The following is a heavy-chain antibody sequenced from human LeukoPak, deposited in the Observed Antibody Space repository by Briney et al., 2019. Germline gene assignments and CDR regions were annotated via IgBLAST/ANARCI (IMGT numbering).Heavy chain of an antibody. V-gene: IGHV1-8*03. CDR2: MDPNTDNT. J-gene: IGHJ6*03. CDR3: ARGVNLGDMDV. D-gene: IGHD1-14*01. CDR1: GYTFTKYD. Sequence: GASVKVSCKASGYTFTKYDIHWVRQATGQGLEWMAWMDPNTDNTAYAQEFQGRVTITRNTSISTAYMELHSLRSEDTAVYYCARGVNLGDMDVWGKGTTVTVSS.